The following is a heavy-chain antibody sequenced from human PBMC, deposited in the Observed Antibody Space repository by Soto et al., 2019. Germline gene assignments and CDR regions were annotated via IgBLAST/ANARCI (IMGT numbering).Heavy chain of an antibody. D-gene: IGHD2-2*01. CDR3: ARDRTLYCSSTICRLNWFDP. CDR1: GYTFTSYG. CDR2: ISAYNGNT. Sequence: QVQLVQSGAEVKKPGASVKVSCKASGYTFTSYGISWVRQAPGQGLEWMGWISAYNGNTNHAQKLQGRVTMTTDTSTSTAYMELRSLRSDDTAVYYCARDRTLYCSSTICRLNWFDPWGQGTLVTVSS. J-gene: IGHJ5*02. V-gene: IGHV1-18*01.